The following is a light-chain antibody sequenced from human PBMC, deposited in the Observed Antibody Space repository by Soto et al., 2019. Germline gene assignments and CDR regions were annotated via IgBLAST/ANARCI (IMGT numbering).Light chain of an antibody. Sequence: DIPMTQSPSSVSASVGDRVTITCRASQDIIIALAWFQQKPGEAPRLLIYTASSLHSGVPSRFSGSGSGTDFTLTISSLQPEDFATYYCQQGHSFPLTFGGGTKVEMK. V-gene: IGKV1-12*01. CDR1: QDIIIA. CDR2: TAS. CDR3: QQGHSFPLT. J-gene: IGKJ4*01.